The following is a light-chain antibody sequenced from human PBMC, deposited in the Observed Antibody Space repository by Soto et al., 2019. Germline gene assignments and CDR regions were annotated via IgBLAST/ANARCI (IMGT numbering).Light chain of an antibody. CDR3: QQSNNWPQPIT. J-gene: IGKJ5*01. CDR1: QTIHSW. V-gene: IGKV1-5*01. CDR2: VAS. Sequence: DIQMTQSPSTLSASVGDRVTVTCRASQTIHSWLAWYDQRPGRAPKLLXXVASSLESGVPSRFSASGSGSEFTLTISGLQPDGFASDYGQQSNNWPQPITFGQGTRLEIK.